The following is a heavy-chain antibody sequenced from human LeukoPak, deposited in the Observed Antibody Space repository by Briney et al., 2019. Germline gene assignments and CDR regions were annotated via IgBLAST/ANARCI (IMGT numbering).Heavy chain of an antibody. CDR3: ARNAWSGSYRSYYFDY. Sequence: SETLSLTCTVYGGSISSYYWSWIRQPPGKGMEWLGYIYYSGSTNYNPSLKSRVTISVDTSKNQFSLKLSSVTAADTAVYYCARNAWSGSYRSYYFDYWGQGTLVTVSS. D-gene: IGHD1-26*01. V-gene: IGHV4-59*08. CDR2: IYYSGST. J-gene: IGHJ4*02. CDR1: GGSISSYY.